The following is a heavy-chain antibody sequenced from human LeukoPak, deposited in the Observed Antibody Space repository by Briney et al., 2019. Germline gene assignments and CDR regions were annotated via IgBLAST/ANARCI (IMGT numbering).Heavy chain of an antibody. CDR2: IIPIFGTA. CDR3: ARRTDFWSGYYTRALAAAGNNWFDP. J-gene: IGHJ5*02. D-gene: IGHD3-3*01. V-gene: IGHV1-69*13. Sequence: ASVKVSCKASGGTFSSYAISWVRQAPGQGLEWMGGIIPIFGTANYAQKFQGRVTITADESTSTAHMELSSLRSEDTAVYYCARRTDFWSGYYTRALAAAGNNWFDPWGQGTLVTVSS. CDR1: GGTFSSYA.